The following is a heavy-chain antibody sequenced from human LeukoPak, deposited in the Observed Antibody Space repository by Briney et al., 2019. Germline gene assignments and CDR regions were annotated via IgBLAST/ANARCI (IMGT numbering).Heavy chain of an antibody. D-gene: IGHD6-13*01. J-gene: IGHJ3*02. CDR1: GFTVSSNY. CDR2: IYSGGST. V-gene: IGHV3-66*01. CDR3: ARVEAAAGTMYAFDI. Sequence: GGSLRLSCAASGFTVSSNYMSWVRQAPGKGLEWVSVIYSGGSTYYADSVKGRFTISRDNSKNTLYLQMNSLRAEDTAVYYCARVEAAAGTMYAFDIWGQGTMVTASS.